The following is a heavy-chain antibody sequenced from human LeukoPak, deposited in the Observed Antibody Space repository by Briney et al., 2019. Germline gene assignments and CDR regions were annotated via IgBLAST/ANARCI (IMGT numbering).Heavy chain of an antibody. CDR1: GFTFSSYA. D-gene: IGHD3-22*01. CDR2: ISYDGSNK. Sequence: PGGSLRLSCAASGFTFSSYAMHWVRQAPGKGLEWVAVISYDGSNKYYADSVKGRFTISRDNSKNTLCLQMNSLRAEDTAVYYCARDGHSSGDYFDYWGQGTLVTVSS. CDR3: ARDGHSSGDYFDY. V-gene: IGHV3-30*04. J-gene: IGHJ4*02.